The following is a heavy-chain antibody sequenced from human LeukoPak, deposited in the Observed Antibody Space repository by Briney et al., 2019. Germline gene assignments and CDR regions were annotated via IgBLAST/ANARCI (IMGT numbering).Heavy chain of an antibody. CDR1: GFTFSSYA. CDR2: ISGSGGST. D-gene: IGHD6-19*01. V-gene: IGHV3-23*01. CDR3: AKDLGSRFVAVAGTYYYYGMDV. J-gene: IGHJ6*02. Sequence: PGGSLRLSCAASGFTFSSYAMSWVRQAPGKGLEGVSAISGSGGSTYYADSVKGRFTISRDNSKNTLYLQMNSLRAEDTTVYCCAKDLGSRFVAVAGTYYYYGMDVWGQGTTVTVSS.